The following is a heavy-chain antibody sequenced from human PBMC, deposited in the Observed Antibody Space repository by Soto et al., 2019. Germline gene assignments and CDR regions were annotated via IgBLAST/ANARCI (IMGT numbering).Heavy chain of an antibody. D-gene: IGHD1-26*01. J-gene: IGHJ4*02. CDR3: ARGVPGASVSDY. V-gene: IGHV1-8*01. CDR2: VNPNSGNT. Sequence: GASVKVSCKASGYTFTSYDISWVRQATGQGLEWMAWVNPNSGNTGYARKFQGRVTMTRNTSINTAYMELSSLTSEDTAVYYCARGVPGASVSDYWGQGTLVTVSS. CDR1: GYTFTSYD.